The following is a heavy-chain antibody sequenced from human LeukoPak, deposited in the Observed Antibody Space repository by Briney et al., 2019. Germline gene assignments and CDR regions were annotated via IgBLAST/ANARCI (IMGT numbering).Heavy chain of an antibody. CDR3: AKEMSNYVGGAFDY. CDR1: GFSFSSFA. D-gene: IGHD4-11*01. J-gene: IGHJ4*02. Sequence: GGSLRLSCAASGFSFSSFAISWVRRAPAKGLGWVSAISGSGGVTYYGDSVRGRFTISRDNSKNTVYLQMNSLRAEDTAVYYCAKEMSNYVGGAFDYWGQGTLVTVSS. V-gene: IGHV3-23*01. CDR2: ISGSGGVT.